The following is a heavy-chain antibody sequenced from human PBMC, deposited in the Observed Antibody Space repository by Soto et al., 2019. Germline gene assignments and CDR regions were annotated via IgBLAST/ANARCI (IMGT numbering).Heavy chain of an antibody. Sequence: QLTLKESGPTLVKPTQTLTLTCTFSGFSLSTSGVGVGWIRQPPGTALEWLALIYWDDDKRYSPSLKSRLTITKDPSKNQVVLTITNMDPVDTATYYCAHSLIGYYYDSSGSNWCDPWGQGTLVTVSS. D-gene: IGHD3-22*01. V-gene: IGHV2-5*02. CDR2: IYWDDDK. J-gene: IGHJ5*02. CDR3: AHSLIGYYYDSSGSNWCDP. CDR1: GFSLSTSGVG.